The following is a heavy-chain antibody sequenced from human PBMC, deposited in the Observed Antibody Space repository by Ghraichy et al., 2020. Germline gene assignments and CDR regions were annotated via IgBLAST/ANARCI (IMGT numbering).Heavy chain of an antibody. CDR2: IIPIFGTA. CDR1: GGTLSSYA. CDR3: AREICTSTSCYDFDDYYDGMDV. V-gene: IGHV1-69*05. Sequence: SVKVSCKASGGTLSSYAINWVRQAPGQGLEWMGGIIPIFGTAKYAQKFQARVTITMDESTSTAYMELSSLRSEDTAVYYCAREICTSTSCYDFDDYYDGMDVWGQGTTVTVSS. J-gene: IGHJ6*02. D-gene: IGHD2-2*01.